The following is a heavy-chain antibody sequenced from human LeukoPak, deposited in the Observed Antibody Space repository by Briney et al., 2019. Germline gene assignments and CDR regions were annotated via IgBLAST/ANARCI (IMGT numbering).Heavy chain of an antibody. D-gene: IGHD3-22*01. CDR3: ARDDDAYYYDTSGYPTFDY. CDR2: MWYDGSNK. Sequence: GGSLRLSCAASGFTFSNAWMSWVRQAPGKGLEWVAVMWYDGSNKFYADSVKGRFTISRDNSKNTLFLQMNSLRAEDTAVYYCARDDDAYYYDTSGYPTFDYWGQGTLVTVSS. J-gene: IGHJ4*02. V-gene: IGHV3-33*08. CDR1: GFTFSNAW.